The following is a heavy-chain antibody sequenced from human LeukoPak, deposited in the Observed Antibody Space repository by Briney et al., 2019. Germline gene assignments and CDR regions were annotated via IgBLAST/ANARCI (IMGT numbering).Heavy chain of an antibody. CDR1: GFTFSDYW. J-gene: IGHJ4*02. CDR2: IQQDGSEK. Sequence: LGGSLRLSCAASGFTFSDYWMSWVRQAPGKGLEWVANIQQDGSEKYYVDSVEGRFTISRDNAKNSLYLQMNSLRAEDTAVYYCARDTPLGTMIDPLPFDYWGQGTLVTVSS. CDR3: ARDTPLGTMIDPLPFDY. V-gene: IGHV3-7*01. D-gene: IGHD3-22*01.